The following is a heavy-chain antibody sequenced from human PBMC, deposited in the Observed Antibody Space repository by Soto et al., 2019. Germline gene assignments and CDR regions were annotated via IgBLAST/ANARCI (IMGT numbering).Heavy chain of an antibody. J-gene: IGHJ4*02. Sequence: VGSLRLSCAASGFTVSSNYMSWVRRAPGKGLEWVSVIYSGGSTYYADSVKGRFTISRDNSKNTLYLQMNSLRAEDTAVYYCARTVDTAMAYDYWGQGTLVTVSS. CDR3: ARTVDTAMAYDY. D-gene: IGHD5-18*01. V-gene: IGHV3-53*01. CDR2: IYSGGST. CDR1: GFTVSSNY.